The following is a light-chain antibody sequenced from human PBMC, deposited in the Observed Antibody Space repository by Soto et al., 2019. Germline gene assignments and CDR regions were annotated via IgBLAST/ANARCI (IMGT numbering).Light chain of an antibody. J-gene: IGLJ1*01. V-gene: IGLV2-8*01. CDR2: EIN. Sequence: QSALTQPPSASGSPGQSITISCTGTSSDVGAFNYVSWYQQHPGKAPKLMIFEINKRPSGVPDRFSGSKSGNTASLTVSGLQAEDEADYYCSSYAGINTYVFGGGTKVTVL. CDR3: SSYAGINTYV. CDR1: SSDVGAFNY.